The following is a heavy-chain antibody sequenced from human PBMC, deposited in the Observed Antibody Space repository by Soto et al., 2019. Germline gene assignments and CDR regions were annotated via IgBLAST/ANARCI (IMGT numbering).Heavy chain of an antibody. CDR1: GFTFSSYG. V-gene: IGHV3-33*01. CDR2: IWYDGSNK. D-gene: IGHD3-22*01. J-gene: IGHJ4*02. Sequence: PGGSLRLSCAASGFTFSSYGMHWVRQAPGKGLEWVAVIWYDGSNKYYADSVKGRFTISRDNSKNTLYLQMNSLRAEDTAVYYCARDPYYYDSSGYTYWGQGTLVTVS. CDR3: ARDPYYYDSSGYTY.